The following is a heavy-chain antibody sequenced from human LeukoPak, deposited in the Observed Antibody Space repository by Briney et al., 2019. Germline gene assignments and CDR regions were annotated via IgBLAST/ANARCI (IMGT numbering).Heavy chain of an antibody. CDR3: AKDRTAARDY. D-gene: IGHD6-6*01. V-gene: IGHV3-21*01. J-gene: IGHJ4*02. CDR1: GFTFSDYS. CDR2: ISNSSSYI. Sequence: PGGSLRLSCVASGFTFSDYSMNWVRQAPGKGLEWVSSISNSSSYIYYAGSVRGRFTISRDNAKNSLYLQMNSLRAEDTAVYYCAKDRTAARDYWGQGTLVTVSS.